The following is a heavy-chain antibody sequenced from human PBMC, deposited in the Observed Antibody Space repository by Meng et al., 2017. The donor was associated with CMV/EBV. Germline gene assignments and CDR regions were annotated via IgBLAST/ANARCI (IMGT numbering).Heavy chain of an antibody. V-gene: IGHV4-61*01. Sequence: SETLSLTCTVSGGSVSSGSYYWSWIRQPPGKGLERIGYIYYSGSTNYNPSLKSRVTISVDTSKNQFSLKLSSVTAADTAVYYCARDRMVRGVISNYNWFDPWGQGTLVTVSS. CDR1: GGSVSSGSYY. CDR3: ARDRMVRGVISNYNWFDP. J-gene: IGHJ5*02. D-gene: IGHD3-10*01. CDR2: IYYSGST.